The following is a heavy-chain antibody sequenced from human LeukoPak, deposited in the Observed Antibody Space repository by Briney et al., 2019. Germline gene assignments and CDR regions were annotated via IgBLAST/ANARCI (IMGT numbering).Heavy chain of an antibody. CDR3: ARDFLDIVVVVAAMADNWFDP. J-gene: IGHJ5*02. CDR1: GFTLSSYS. V-gene: IGHV3-21*01. CDR2: ISSSSSYI. Sequence: GGSLRLSCAASGFTLSSYSMNWVRQAPGKGLEWVSSISSSSSYIYYADSVKGRFTISRDNAKNSLYLQMNSLRAEDTAVYYCARDFLDIVVVVAAMADNWFDPWGQGTLVTVSS. D-gene: IGHD2-15*01.